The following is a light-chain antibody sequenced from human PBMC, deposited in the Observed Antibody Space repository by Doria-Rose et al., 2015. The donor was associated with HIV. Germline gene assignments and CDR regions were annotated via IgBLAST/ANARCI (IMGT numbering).Light chain of an antibody. CDR1: QSFSSTY. Sequence: LTQSPGTLSLSPGERATLSCRASQSFSSTYLAWYQQKPGQAPSLLIYDGSTRATGIPDRFSASGSGTDFTLTINRLEPEDFALYYCHQYGTSWTFGQGTTVEI. V-gene: IGKV3-20*01. CDR3: HQYGTSWT. J-gene: IGKJ1*01. CDR2: DGS.